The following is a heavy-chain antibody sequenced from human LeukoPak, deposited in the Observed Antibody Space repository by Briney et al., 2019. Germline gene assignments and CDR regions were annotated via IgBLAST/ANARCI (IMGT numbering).Heavy chain of an antibody. CDR2: LYYGRRT. V-gene: IGHV4-30-4*01. Sequence: SSETLSLTCTVSGASISSGDYYWSWIRQPPGKGLEWIGYLYYGRRTSYNPPLKSRVTVSVDTSKNHFSLELSSVTAADTAVYYCARDPDYWGQGTLVTVSS. J-gene: IGHJ4*02. CDR3: ARDPDY. CDR1: GASISSGDYY.